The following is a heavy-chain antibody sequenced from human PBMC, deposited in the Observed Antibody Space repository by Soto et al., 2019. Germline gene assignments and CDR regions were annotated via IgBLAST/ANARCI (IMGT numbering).Heavy chain of an antibody. D-gene: IGHD3-3*01. CDR2: VNTGNGNT. V-gene: IGHV1-3*04. CDR1: GYTFTTYG. CDR3: AVGPASGEFDY. J-gene: IGHJ4*02. Sequence: ASVKVSCKASGYTFTTYGMHWVRQATGQRLEWMGWVNTGNGNTAYSQKFQGRVTITRDTSASTGYMEVSSLSSEDMAVYYCAVGPASGEFDYWGQGTLVTVSS.